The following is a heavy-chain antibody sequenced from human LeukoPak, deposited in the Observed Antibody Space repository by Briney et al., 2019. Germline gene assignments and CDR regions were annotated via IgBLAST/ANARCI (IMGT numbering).Heavy chain of an antibody. V-gene: IGHV3-48*03. Sequence: PGRSLRLSCAASGFTFSSYEINSVRHPPGKWLEWVSYISSSGSTIYYADSVKGRFTISRDNAKNSLYLQMSSLRAEDTAVYYCARAGSYSYGVLFDYWGQGTLVTVSS. CDR3: ARAGSYSYGVLFDY. D-gene: IGHD5-18*01. CDR1: GFTFSSYE. J-gene: IGHJ4*02. CDR2: ISSSGSTI.